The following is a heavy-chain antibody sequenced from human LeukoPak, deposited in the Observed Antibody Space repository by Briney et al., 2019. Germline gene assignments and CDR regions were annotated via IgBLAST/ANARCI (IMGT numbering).Heavy chain of an antibody. CDR2: INPNSGGT. CDR1: GYTFTGYY. Sequence: ASVKVSCKASGYTFTGYYMHWVRQAPGQGLEWMGCINPNSGGTNYAQKFQGRVTMTRDTSISTAYMELSRLRSDDTAVYYCARGVIVVVPAAPHFDYWGQGTLVTVPS. V-gene: IGHV1-2*02. J-gene: IGHJ4*02. CDR3: ARGVIVVVPAAPHFDY. D-gene: IGHD2-2*01.